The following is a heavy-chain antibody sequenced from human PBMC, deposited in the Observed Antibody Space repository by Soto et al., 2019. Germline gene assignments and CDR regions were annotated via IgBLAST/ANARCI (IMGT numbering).Heavy chain of an antibody. J-gene: IGHJ4*02. D-gene: IGHD3-10*01. Sequence: SETLSLTCTVSGGSISSSSYYWGWIRQPPGKGLEWIGSIYYSGSTYYNPSLKSRVTISVDTSKNQFSLKLSSVTAADTAVYYGARDVPLVRGVISGGDYWGQGTLVTVSS. CDR2: IYYSGST. CDR1: GGSISSSSYY. CDR3: ARDVPLVRGVISGGDY. V-gene: IGHV4-39*07.